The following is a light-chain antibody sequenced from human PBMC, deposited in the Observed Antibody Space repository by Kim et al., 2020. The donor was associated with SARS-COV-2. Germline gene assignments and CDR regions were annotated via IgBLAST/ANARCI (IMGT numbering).Light chain of an antibody. V-gene: IGKV1-33*01. CDR1: QDISNW. CDR2: DAS. Sequence: SASVGDRVTITGQASQDISNWLNWYQQKPGKAPTLLIYDASTLEDGISPRFSGSGSGTKFTLTISKLYPEDFGTYFCQHFDTPPPTFGQGTKVEI. J-gene: IGKJ1*01. CDR3: QHFDTPPPT.